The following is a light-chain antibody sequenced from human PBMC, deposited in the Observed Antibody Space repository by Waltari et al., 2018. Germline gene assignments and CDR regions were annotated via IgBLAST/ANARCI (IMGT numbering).Light chain of an antibody. J-gene: IGKJ2*01. CDR1: RDIKNF. CDR2: DAS. V-gene: IGKV1-33*01. CDR3: QQYDDFPPYI. Sequence: DIQMTQSPSSLSASVGDRVTISCQASRDIKNFLNWYQQKPGKAPKLLIYDASNLEIGVPSRFSGRGSGTHFTFTISSLQPEDVATYYCQQYDDFPPYIFGQGTKVDIK.